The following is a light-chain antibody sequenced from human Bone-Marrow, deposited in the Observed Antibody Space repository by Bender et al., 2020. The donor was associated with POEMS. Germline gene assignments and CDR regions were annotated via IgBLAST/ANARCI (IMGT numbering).Light chain of an antibody. J-gene: IGLJ1*01. CDR3: CLYAGSDNYV. CDR2: EAN. V-gene: IGLV2-23*01. Sequence: QSALTQPASVSGSPGQSITISCTATSSDVGSYDLVSWYQQHPGEAPKLMIYEANKRPPGVSDRFSGSRSGNTASLTISGLLAEDEADYYCCLYAGSDNYVFGTGTKVTVL. CDR1: SSDVGSYDL.